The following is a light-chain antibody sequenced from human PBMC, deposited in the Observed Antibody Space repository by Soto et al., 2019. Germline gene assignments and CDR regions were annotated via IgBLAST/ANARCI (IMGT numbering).Light chain of an antibody. CDR3: LQHNSYPRT. Sequence: DIQMTQSPSSLSASVGDRVTISCRASQGIRNELGWYQQKPGKAPKRLIYAASSLQSGVPLRFSGSGSGTEFTLTISSLQPEDFATYYCLQHNSYPRTFGQGTKVEIK. CDR1: QGIRNE. V-gene: IGKV1-17*01. J-gene: IGKJ1*01. CDR2: AAS.